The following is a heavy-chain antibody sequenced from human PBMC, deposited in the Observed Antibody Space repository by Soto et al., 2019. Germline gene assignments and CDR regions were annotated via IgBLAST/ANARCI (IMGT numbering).Heavy chain of an antibody. D-gene: IGHD4-17*01. J-gene: IGHJ4*02. CDR2: IYYSGST. CDR1: GGSISSGDYY. Sequence: QVQLQESGPGLVKPSQTLSLTCTVSGGSISSGDYYWSWIRQPPGKGLEWIGYIYYSGSTYYNPSLKSRVTIPVDTSKNQFSLNLSSVTAADTAVYYCARDQGYGDSFYFDYWGQGTLVTVSS. V-gene: IGHV4-30-4*01. CDR3: ARDQGYGDSFYFDY.